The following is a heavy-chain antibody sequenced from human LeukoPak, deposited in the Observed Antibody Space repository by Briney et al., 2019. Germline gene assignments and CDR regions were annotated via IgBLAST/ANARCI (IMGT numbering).Heavy chain of an antibody. V-gene: IGHV1-69*13. CDR3: ARDRSYYDSSGYLGA. CDR2: IIPIFGTA. CDR1: GGTFSSYA. J-gene: IGHJ5*02. D-gene: IGHD3-22*01. Sequence: ASVKVSCKASGGTFSSYAISWVRQAPGQGLEWMGGIIPIFGTANYAQKFQGRVTITADESTSTAYMELSSLRSEDTAVYYCARDRSYYDSSGYLGAWGQGTLVTVSS.